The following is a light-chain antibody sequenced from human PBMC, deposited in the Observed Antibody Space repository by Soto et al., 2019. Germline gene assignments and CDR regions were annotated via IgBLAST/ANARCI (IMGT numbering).Light chain of an antibody. CDR3: CSYADNYFYV. V-gene: IGLV2-11*01. Sequence: QSALTQPRSVSGSPGQSVTISCTGTSNDVGAYHYVSWYQHHPGKAPKLIIYDVTQRPSGIPDRFSGSKSAHTASLTIFGLQADDEADYHCCSYADNYFYVFGFGIKLIVL. CDR2: DVT. CDR1: SNDVGAYHY. J-gene: IGLJ1*01.